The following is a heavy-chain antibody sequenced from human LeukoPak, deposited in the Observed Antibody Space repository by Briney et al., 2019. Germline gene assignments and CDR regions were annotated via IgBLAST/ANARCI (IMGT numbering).Heavy chain of an antibody. Sequence: PGGSLRLSCAASGFTFSSYAMNWVRQAPGKGLEWVSTISGSGGDTYYADSAKGRFTISRDNSKNTLYLQMNSLRAEDTAVYYCAKGCSGGSSYSAIDSWGQGSLVTVSS. CDR2: ISGSGGDT. D-gene: IGHD2-15*01. V-gene: IGHV3-23*01. J-gene: IGHJ4*02. CDR1: GFTFSSYA. CDR3: AKGCSGGSSYSAIDS.